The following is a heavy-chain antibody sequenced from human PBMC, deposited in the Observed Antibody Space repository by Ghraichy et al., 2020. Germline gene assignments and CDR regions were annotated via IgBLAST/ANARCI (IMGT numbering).Heavy chain of an antibody. J-gene: IGHJ4*02. V-gene: IGHV3-72*01. CDR3: ARDWNTALDS. CDR2: TINEAKSYTS. Sequence: GESLNISCAASGFTFSDYYMDWVRQAPGKGLEWVGRTINEAKSYTSDYAASVKGRFSISRDDSKNSLWLQMNSLKTEDTAIYYCARDWNTALDSWGQGILVTVSS. CDR1: GFTFSDYY. D-gene: IGHD5-18*01.